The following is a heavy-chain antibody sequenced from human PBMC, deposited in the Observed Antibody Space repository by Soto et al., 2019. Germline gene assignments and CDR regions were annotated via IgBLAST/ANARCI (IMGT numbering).Heavy chain of an antibody. J-gene: IGHJ4*02. CDR3: AESPPAGFGELLFDY. Sequence: GGSLRLSCAASGFTFSSYAMSWVRQAPGKGLEWVSAISGSGGSTYYADSVKGRVTIARDNSKNKLYLQMKSLRDEDAAVYYCAESPPAGFGELLFDYWGQGTLVTVSS. V-gene: IGHV3-23*01. CDR2: ISGSGGST. CDR1: GFTFSSYA. D-gene: IGHD3-10*01.